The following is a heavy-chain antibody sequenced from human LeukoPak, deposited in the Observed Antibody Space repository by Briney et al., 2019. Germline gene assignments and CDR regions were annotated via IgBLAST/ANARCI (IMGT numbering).Heavy chain of an antibody. V-gene: IGHV1-8*01. J-gene: IGHJ5*02. CDR2: MNPNSGNT. Sequence: ASVKASCKASGYTFTSYDINWVRQATGQGLEWVGWMNPNSGNTGYAQKFQGRVTMTRNTSISTAYMELSSLRSEDTAVYYCYPSPAVYQRKLRRWFDPWGQGTLVTVSS. D-gene: IGHD1-7*01. CDR1: GYTFTSYD. CDR3: YPSPAVYQRKLRRWFDP.